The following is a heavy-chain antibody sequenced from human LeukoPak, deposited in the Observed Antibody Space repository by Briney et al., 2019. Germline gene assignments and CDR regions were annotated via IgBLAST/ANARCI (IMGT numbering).Heavy chain of an antibody. CDR2: INQDASEI. V-gene: IGHV3-7*01. Sequence: GGSLRLSCAASGFTFSTYWMNWYRQAPGKGLEWVGNINQDASEINYVDSVRGRFTISRDNAKDSLHLQMNSLRAEDTAVYYCATDRDNSDWQKRFDSWGQGALVTVSS. CDR1: GFTFSTYW. D-gene: IGHD2-21*02. CDR3: ATDRDNSDWQKRFDS. J-gene: IGHJ4*02.